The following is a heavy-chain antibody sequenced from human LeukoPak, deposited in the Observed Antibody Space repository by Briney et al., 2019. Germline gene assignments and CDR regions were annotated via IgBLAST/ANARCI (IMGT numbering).Heavy chain of an antibody. CDR3: ASPEAYSNYLYYFDY. J-gene: IGHJ4*02. D-gene: IGHD4-11*01. V-gene: IGHV3-48*01. CDR2: ISSSSSTM. Sequence: GGSLRLSCAASGFTFSSYSMNWVRQAPGKGLEWVSYISSSSSTMYYADSVKGRFTISRDNAKNSLYLQMNSLRAEDTAVYYCASPEAYSNYLYYFDYWGQGTLVTVSS. CDR1: GFTFSSYS.